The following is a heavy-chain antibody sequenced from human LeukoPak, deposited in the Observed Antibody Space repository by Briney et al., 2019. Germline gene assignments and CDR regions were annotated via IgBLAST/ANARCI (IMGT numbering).Heavy chain of an antibody. V-gene: IGHV3-49*03. CDR3: TREQWPDY. CDR1: GFTVSSNY. CDR2: IRSKAYGGTT. J-gene: IGHJ4*02. D-gene: IGHD6-19*01. Sequence: GGSLRLSCAASGFTVSSNYVSWFRQAPGKGLEWVGFIRSKAYGGTTEYAASVKCRFTISRDDSKSIAYLQMNSLKTEDTAVYYCTREQWPDYWGQGTLVTVTS.